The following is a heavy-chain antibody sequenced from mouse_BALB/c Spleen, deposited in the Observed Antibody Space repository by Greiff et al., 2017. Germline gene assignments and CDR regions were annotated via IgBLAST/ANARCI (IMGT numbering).Heavy chain of an antibody. CDR2: ISYSGST. D-gene: IGHD1-1*01. V-gene: IGHV3-2*02. CDR3: ARTITSWYFDV. Sequence: EVQLQQSGPGLVKPSQSLSLTCTVTGYSITSDYAWNWIRQFPGNKLEWMGYISYSGSTSYNPSLKSRISITRDTSKNQFFLQLNSVTTEDTATYYCARTITSWYFDVWGAGTTVTVSS. CDR1: GYSITSDYA. J-gene: IGHJ1*01.